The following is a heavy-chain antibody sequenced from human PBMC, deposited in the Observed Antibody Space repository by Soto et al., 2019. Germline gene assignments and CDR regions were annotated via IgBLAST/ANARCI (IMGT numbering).Heavy chain of an antibody. Sequence: GGSLRLSCAASGFTFSNAWMRWVRQAPGKGLEWVARLKGKTDGGTTDYAAPVKGRFTVSSDDSKNTLYLQMNSLKTEDTAVYYCATGYYGSGSYLVHWGQGTLVTVCS. J-gene: IGHJ4*02. CDR2: LKGKTDGGTT. CDR3: ATGYYGSGSYLVH. CDR1: GFTFSNAW. V-gene: IGHV3-15*01. D-gene: IGHD3-10*01.